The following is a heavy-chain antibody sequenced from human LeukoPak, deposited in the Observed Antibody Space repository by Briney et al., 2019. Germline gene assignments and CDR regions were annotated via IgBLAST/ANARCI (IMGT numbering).Heavy chain of an antibody. CDR2: INHSGST. CDR1: GGSFSGYY. CDR3: AGGLACSGKDY. Sequence: SETLSLTCAVYGGSFSGYYWSWIRQPPGKGLEWIGEINHSGSTNYNPSLKSRVTISVDTSKNQFSLKLSSVTAADTAVYYCAGGLACSGKDYWGQGTLVTVSS. J-gene: IGHJ4*02. D-gene: IGHD3-10*02. V-gene: IGHV4-34*01.